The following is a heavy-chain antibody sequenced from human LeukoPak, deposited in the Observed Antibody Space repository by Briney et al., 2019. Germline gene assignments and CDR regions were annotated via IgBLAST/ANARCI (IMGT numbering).Heavy chain of an antibody. CDR3: ARHELISGYDRRAYYFDY. CDR2: IYYSGST. J-gene: IGHJ4*02. Sequence: TSETLSLTCTDSGGSISSYYWSWIRQPPGKGLEWIGYIYYSGSTNYNPSLKSRVTISVDTSKNQFSLKLSSVTAADTAVYYCARHELISGYDRRAYYFDYWGQGTLVTVSS. V-gene: IGHV4-59*08. CDR1: GGSISSYY. D-gene: IGHD5-12*01.